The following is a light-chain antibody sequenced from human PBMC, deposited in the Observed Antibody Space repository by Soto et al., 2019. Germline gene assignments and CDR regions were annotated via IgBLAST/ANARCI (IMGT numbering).Light chain of an antibody. CDR1: QGISNH. CDR2: AAS. V-gene: IGKV1-16*02. CDR3: QQYHTYPLT. J-gene: IGKJ4*01. Sequence: DIQMTQSPSSLSASVGDRVTITCRASQGISNHLAWFQLRPGKAPKSLIYAASRLQSGVPSKCSGSGSGTECTLTISSLEPEDLATCYCQQYHTYPLTFAGGTKWAI.